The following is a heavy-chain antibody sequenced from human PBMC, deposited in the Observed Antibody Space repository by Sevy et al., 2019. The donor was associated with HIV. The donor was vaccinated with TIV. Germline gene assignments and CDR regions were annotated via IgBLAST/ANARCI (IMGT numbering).Heavy chain of an antibody. Sequence: SETLSLTCTVSGGSISSYYWSWIRQPAGKGLEWIGRIYPGGNSNYNPSLKSRVTMSVDTSKNQFSLRLSSVTAADTAVYYCARDYRYDCNGSECHYFDYWGQGTLVTVSS. J-gene: IGHJ4*02. CDR2: IYPGGNS. CDR3: ARDYRYDCNGSECHYFDY. V-gene: IGHV4-4*07. D-gene: IGHD3-22*01. CDR1: GGSISSYY.